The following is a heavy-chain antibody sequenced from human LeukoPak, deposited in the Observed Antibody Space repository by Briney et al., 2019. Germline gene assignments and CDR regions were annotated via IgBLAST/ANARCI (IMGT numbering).Heavy chain of an antibody. CDR1: GFTFSSYA. J-gene: IGHJ4*02. CDR2: ISGSGGST. D-gene: IGHD1-26*01. Sequence: PAGGSLRLSCAASGFTFSSYAMSWVRQAPGKGLEWVLGISGSGGSTYYADSAKGRFTISRDNSKNTLYLQMNSLRAEDTAVYYCAKELGSGSYIEWNYFDYWGQGTLVTVSS. V-gene: IGHV3-23*01. CDR3: AKELGSGSYIEWNYFDY.